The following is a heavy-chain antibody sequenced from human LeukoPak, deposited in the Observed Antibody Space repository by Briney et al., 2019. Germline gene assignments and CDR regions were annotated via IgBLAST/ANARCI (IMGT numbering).Heavy chain of an antibody. J-gene: IGHJ5*02. V-gene: IGHV4-59*08. CDR1: DGSNSSSY. D-gene: IGHD2-21*01. Sequence: SETLSLPCTVSDGSNSSSYWIWLPEPPGKGLEWIVYIYYSGSTKYNPSLESRVTISVDTSKYQISLNLRSVTAADTAIYYCARRQQTGGDNCLYNGFDPWGQGILVTVSS. CDR2: IYYSGST. CDR3: ARRQQTGGDNCLYNGFDP.